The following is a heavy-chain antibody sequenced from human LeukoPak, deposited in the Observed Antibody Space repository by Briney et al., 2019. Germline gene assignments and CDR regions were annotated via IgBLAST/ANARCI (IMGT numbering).Heavy chain of an antibody. CDR1: GGSISSGGYY. Sequence: PSQALSLTCTVSGGSISSGGYYWNWIRQHPGKGLEWIGYISYSGSTSYNPSLQSRLTISVDTSKNQFSLRLSSVTAADTAVYYCARVGGTNYYYYGMDVWGQGTTVTVSS. V-gene: IGHV4-31*03. CDR3: ARVGGTNYYYYGMDV. J-gene: IGHJ6*02. CDR2: ISYSGST. D-gene: IGHD1-26*01.